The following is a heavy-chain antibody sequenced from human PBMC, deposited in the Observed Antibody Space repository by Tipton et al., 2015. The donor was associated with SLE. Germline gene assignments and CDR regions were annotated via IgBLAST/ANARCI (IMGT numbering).Heavy chain of an antibody. V-gene: IGHV4-34*01. CDR2: ISDGGTT. J-gene: IGHJ4*02. Sequence: GLVKPSETLSLTCGVYGGSFSGYYWTWIRQPPGKGLEWIGEISDGGTTYYNPSLKSRVTISLDTSENQFSLRLSSVTAADTAVYYCATREDVWSGYFDYWGQGILVTVSS. D-gene: IGHD3-3*01. CDR1: GGSFSGYY. CDR3: ATREDVWSGYFDY.